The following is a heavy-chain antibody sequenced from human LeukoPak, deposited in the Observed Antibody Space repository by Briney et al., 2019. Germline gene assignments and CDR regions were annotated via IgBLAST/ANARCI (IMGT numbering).Heavy chain of an antibody. V-gene: IGHV4-30-4*01. Sequence: SQTLSLTCTVSGGSISSGDYYWSWIRQPPGKGLEWIGYIYYSGSTYYNPSLKSRVTISVDTSKNQFSLKLSSVTAADTAVYYCARQGRYSGFSRGNWFDPWGQGTLVTVSS. CDR1: GGSISSGDYY. J-gene: IGHJ5*02. D-gene: IGHD5-12*01. CDR2: IYYSGST. CDR3: ARQGRYSGFSRGNWFDP.